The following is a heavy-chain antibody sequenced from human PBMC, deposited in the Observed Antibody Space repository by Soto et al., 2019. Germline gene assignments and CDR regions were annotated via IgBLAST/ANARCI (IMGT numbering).Heavy chain of an antibody. J-gene: IGHJ4*02. CDR2: IRNKANSYTT. CDR3: RRRYFGYDSYDL. D-gene: IGHD5-12*01. V-gene: IGHV3-72*01. Sequence: EVQLVESGGGLVQPGGSLRLSCEASGFTFSDHYMDWVRQAPGKGLEWVGRIRNKANSYTTEYAASVKGRFTISRDDSTYSLYLQMKSLKTEETAVYYCRRRYFGYDSYDLWGQGTLVTVSS. CDR1: GFTFSDHY.